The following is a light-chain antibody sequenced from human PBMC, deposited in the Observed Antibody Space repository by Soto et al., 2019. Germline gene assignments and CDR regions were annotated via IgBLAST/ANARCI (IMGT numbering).Light chain of an antibody. V-gene: IGKV3-11*01. CDR1: QSVSSY. Sequence: EIVLTQSPATLSLSPGERATLSCRASQSVSSYLAWYQQKPGQAPRLLIYDASNRATAIPARFSGSGSGTAFTLTISSLEPADFAVYYCQQRSNWPPLTFGGGTKVEIK. CDR2: DAS. CDR3: QQRSNWPPLT. J-gene: IGKJ4*01.